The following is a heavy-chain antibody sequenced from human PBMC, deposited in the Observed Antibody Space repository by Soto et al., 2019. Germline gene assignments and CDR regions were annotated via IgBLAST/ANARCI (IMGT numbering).Heavy chain of an antibody. Sequence: SETLSLTCAVYGGSFSGYYWSWIRQPPGKGLEWIGEINHSGSTNYNPSLKSRVTISVDTSKNQFSLKLSSVTAADTAVYYCARGFGVVIIRYYYYYMGVWGKGTTVTVSS. V-gene: IGHV4-34*01. D-gene: IGHD3-3*01. CDR2: INHSGST. CDR3: ARGFGVVIIRYYYYYMGV. CDR1: GGSFSGYY. J-gene: IGHJ6*03.